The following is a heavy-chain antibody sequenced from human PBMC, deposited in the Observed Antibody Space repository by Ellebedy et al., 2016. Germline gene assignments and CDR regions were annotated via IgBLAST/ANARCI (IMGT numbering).Heavy chain of an antibody. V-gene: IGHV3-33*01. CDR2: IWYDGSNK. CDR3: AREKRNIVVVVAATPVSFYYGMDV. CDR1: GFTFSSYG. D-gene: IGHD2-15*01. J-gene: IGHJ6*02. Sequence: GESLKISCAASGFTFSSYGMHWVRQAPGKGLEWVAVIWYDGSNKYYADSVKGRFTISRDNAKNSLYLQMNSLRAEDTAVYYCAREKRNIVVVVAATPVSFYYGMDVWGQGTTVTVSS.